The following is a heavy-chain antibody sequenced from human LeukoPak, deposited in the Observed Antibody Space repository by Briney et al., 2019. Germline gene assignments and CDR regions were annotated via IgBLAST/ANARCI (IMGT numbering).Heavy chain of an antibody. V-gene: IGHV4-39*01. CDR2: IYYSGST. CDR3: ARTRYYYNSRSYGAPYYFDY. Sequence: PSETLSLTCNVSGGSISSTNYYWGWIHQPPGKGLEWIGSIYYSGSTYYNPSLKSRVTISVDTSKNQFSLKLSSVTAADTAVYYCARTRYYYNSRSYGAPYYFDYWGQGTLVTVSS. J-gene: IGHJ4*02. D-gene: IGHD3-10*01. CDR1: GGSISSTNYY.